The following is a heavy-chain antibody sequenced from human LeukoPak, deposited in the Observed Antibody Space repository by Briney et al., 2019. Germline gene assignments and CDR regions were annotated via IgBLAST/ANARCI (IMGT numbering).Heavy chain of an antibody. Sequence: GGSLRLSCAASGFTFSSYAMHWVRQAPGKGLEWVSGISWNSGSIGYADSVKGRFTISRDNAKNSLYLQMNSLRAEDTAVYYCARFRYCSSTSCSNFDYWGQGTLVTVSS. V-gene: IGHV3-9*01. J-gene: IGHJ4*02. CDR2: ISWNSGSI. D-gene: IGHD2-2*01. CDR1: GFTFSSYA. CDR3: ARFRYCSSTSCSNFDY.